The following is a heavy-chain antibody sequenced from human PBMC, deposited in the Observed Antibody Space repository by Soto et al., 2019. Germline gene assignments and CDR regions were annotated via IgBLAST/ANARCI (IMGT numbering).Heavy chain of an antibody. J-gene: IGHJ4*02. V-gene: IGHV3-7*03. CDR1: GFTFSSYW. CDR3: ARGGGDGSSSWDDY. CDR2: IKQGGSEK. D-gene: IGHD6-13*01. Sequence: GESLKISCAASGFTFSSYWMSWVRQAPGKGLEWVANIKQGGSEKYYVDSVKGRFTISRDNAKNSLYLQMNSLRAEDTAVYYCARGGGDGSSSWDDYWGQGTLVTVSS.